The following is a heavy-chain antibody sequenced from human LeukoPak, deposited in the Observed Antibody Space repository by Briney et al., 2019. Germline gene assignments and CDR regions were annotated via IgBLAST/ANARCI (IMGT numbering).Heavy chain of an antibody. D-gene: IGHD3-22*01. CDR1: GGSISSYY. CDR2: IYTSGST. CDR3: ARQYYYDSSDYFDY. V-gene: IGHV4-4*07. Sequence: SETLSLTCTVSGGSISSYYWSWIRQPAGKGLEWIGRIYTSGSTNYNPSLKSRVTMSVDTSKNQFSLKLSSVTAADAAVYYCARQYYYDSSDYFDYWGQGTLVTVSS. J-gene: IGHJ4*02.